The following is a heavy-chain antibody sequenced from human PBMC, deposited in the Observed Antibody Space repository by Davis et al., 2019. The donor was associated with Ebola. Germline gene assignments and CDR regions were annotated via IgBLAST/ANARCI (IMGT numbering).Heavy chain of an antibody. J-gene: IGHJ5*02. CDR2: ILNDGSNK. CDR1: GFTFSNYN. V-gene: IGHV3-30-3*02. D-gene: IGHD1-1*01. CDR3: VKKGRLVPGNSWFDA. Sequence: PGGSLRLSCAASGFTFSNYNMHWVRQAPGKGPEWVAVILNDGSNKHYADSVRGRFTISRDNSKNTLYLQMNSLRVEDTAVYHCVKKGRLVPGNSWFDAWGQGTLVTVSS.